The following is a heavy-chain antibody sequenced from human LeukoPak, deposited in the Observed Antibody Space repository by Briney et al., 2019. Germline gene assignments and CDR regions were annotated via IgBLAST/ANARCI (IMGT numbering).Heavy chain of an antibody. J-gene: IGHJ4*02. CDR1: GGSFSGYY. CDR2: IYYSGST. Sequence: SETLSLTCAVYGGSFSGYYWSWIRQPPGKGLEWIGYIYYSGSTNYNPSLKSRVTISVDTSKNQFSLKLSSVTAADAAVYYCARHAGGYVDYWGQGTLVTVSS. V-gene: IGHV4-59*08. D-gene: IGHD2-15*01. CDR3: ARHAGGYVDY.